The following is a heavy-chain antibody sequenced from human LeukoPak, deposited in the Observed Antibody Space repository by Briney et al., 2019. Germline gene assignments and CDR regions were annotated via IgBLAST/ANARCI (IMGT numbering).Heavy chain of an antibody. CDR2: ISYDGSNK. V-gene: IGHV3-30*18. CDR3: AKDRVRYYYDSSGYYLDAFDI. Sequence: GGSLRLSCAASGFTFSSYGMHWVRQAPGKGLEWVAVISYDGSNKYYADSVKGRFTISRDNSKNTLYLQMNSLRAEDTAVYYCAKDRVRYYYDSSGYYLDAFDIWGQGTMVTVSS. J-gene: IGHJ3*02. CDR1: GFTFSSYG. D-gene: IGHD3-22*01.